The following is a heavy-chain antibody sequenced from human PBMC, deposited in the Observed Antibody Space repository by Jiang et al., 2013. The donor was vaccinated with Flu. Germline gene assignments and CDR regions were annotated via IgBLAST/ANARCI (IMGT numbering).Heavy chain of an antibody. CDR2: VSGSGGST. CDR3: AKVTVAGGNNWFDR. Sequence: SGFAFSSHAMRWVRQAPGQGLEWVSGVSGSGGSTYYADSVKGRFTISRDNSKNTLYLQMNSLRAEDTAVYYCAKVTVAGGNNWFDRWGQGTLVTVSS. V-gene: IGHV3-23*01. J-gene: IGHJ5*02. CDR1: GFAFSSHA. D-gene: IGHD6-19*01.